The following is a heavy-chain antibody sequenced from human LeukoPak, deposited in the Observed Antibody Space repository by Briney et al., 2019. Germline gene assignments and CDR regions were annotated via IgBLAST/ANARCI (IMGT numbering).Heavy chain of an antibody. J-gene: IGHJ5*02. CDR3: ARVNLNTDWFNNWFDP. CDR1: GGSISSSSYY. V-gene: IGHV4-39*07. Sequence: PSETLSLTCSVSGGSISSSSYYWGWIRQPPGKGLEWIGTMYYSGSTYYNPSLKSRVTILVDTSKNQFSLKLSSMTAADTAVYYCARVNLNTDWFNNWFDPWGQGTLVTVS. D-gene: IGHD3/OR15-3a*01. CDR2: MYYSGST.